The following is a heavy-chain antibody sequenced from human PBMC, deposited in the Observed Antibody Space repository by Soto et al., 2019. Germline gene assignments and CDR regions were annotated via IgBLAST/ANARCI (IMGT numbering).Heavy chain of an antibody. Sequence: QVELVQSGAEVKKPGASVKVSCKASGYTFTTYGISWVRPAPGQGLEWMGWISPNNGNTDYAQKFQGRVTLTTDTSTRTVYLEVRSLRADDTAVYYCAREGYTGYAESWGQGTLVTVSS. CDR1: GYTFTTYG. CDR2: ISPNNGNT. CDR3: AREGYTGYAES. V-gene: IGHV1-18*01. J-gene: IGHJ5*02. D-gene: IGHD5-12*01.